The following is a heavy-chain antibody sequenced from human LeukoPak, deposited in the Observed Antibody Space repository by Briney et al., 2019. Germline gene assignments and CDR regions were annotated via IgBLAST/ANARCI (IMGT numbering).Heavy chain of an antibody. CDR2: IYTSGST. CDR3: ALLYDYVWGSYLDD. D-gene: IGHD3-16*02. CDR1: GGSISSYN. Sequence: SETLSLTCTVSGGSISSYNWSWIRQPAGKGLEWICRIYTSGSTNYNPALRSRVTMSVDTSKTQFSLKLSSVTAAATVVYYGALLYDYVWGSYLDDWGQGTLVTVSS. V-gene: IGHV4-4*07. J-gene: IGHJ4*02.